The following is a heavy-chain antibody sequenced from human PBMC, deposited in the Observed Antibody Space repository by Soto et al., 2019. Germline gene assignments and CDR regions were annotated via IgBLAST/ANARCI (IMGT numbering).Heavy chain of an antibody. J-gene: IGHJ3*02. CDR2: IYYSGST. D-gene: IGHD3-16*01. CDR3: AREIPGGLRLGELFTPRDAFDI. Sequence: QVQLQESGPGLVKPSQTLSLTCTVSGGSISSGDYYWSWIRQPPGKGLEWIGYIYYSGSTYYNPSLKSRVTISADTSKNQFSLKLSSVTAADTAVYYCAREIPGGLRLGELFTPRDAFDIWGQGTMVTVSS. CDR1: GGSISSGDYY. V-gene: IGHV4-30-4*01.